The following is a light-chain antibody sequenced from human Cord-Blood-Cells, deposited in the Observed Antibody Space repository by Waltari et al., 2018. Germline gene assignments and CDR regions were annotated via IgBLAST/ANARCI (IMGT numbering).Light chain of an antibody. V-gene: IGLV3-19*01. J-gene: IGLJ3*02. Sequence: SSELTQDPAVSVALGTTVRITCHGASLRSYYARWYQQKPGKAHVLVIYGKNNRPSGIPDRFSGSSSGNTASLTITGAQAEDEADYYCNSRDSSGNHWVFGGGTKLTVL. CDR3: NSRDSSGNHWV. CDR2: GKN. CDR1: SLRSYY.